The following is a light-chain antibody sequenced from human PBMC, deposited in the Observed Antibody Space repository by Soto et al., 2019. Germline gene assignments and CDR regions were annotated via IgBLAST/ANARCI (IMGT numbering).Light chain of an antibody. J-gene: IGLJ2*01. Sequence: QSVLTQPASVSGSPGQSITISCTGTSSDVGSYNLVSWYQQHPGKAPKLMIYEGSKRPSGVSNRFSGSKSGNTASQTISGLQAEDEADYYCCSYAGSSTFVFGGGTKVTVL. CDR1: SSDVGSYNL. CDR2: EGS. CDR3: CSYAGSSTFV. V-gene: IGLV2-23*03.